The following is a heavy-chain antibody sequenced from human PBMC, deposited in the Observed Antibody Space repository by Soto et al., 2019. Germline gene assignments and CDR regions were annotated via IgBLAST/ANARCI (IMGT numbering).Heavy chain of an antibody. CDR2: IIPIFGTA. CDR3: ARAGFLPTFDPGEFDP. J-gene: IGHJ5*02. V-gene: IGHV1-69*13. Sequence: SVKVSCKASGGTFSSYAISWVRQAPGQGLEWMGGIIPIFGTANYAQKFQGRVTITADESTSTAYIELSSLRSEDTAVYYCARAGFLPTFDPGEFDPWGQGTLVTFSS. CDR1: GGTFSSYA. D-gene: IGHD7-27*01.